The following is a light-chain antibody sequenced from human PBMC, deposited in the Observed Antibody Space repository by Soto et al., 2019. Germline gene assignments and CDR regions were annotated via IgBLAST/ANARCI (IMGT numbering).Light chain of an antibody. CDR2: NNN. CDR3: ATWDDSLNARGV. Sequence: QSVLTQPPSSSGTPGQRGTISCSGSRSNIGNNAVTWYQQFPGTAPKLLIYNNNQRPSGVPDRFSVYKSGTSASLALSGLQSEDEADYYGATWDDSLNARGVFGGGTKLTVL. CDR1: RSNIGNNA. J-gene: IGLJ3*02. V-gene: IGLV1-44*01.